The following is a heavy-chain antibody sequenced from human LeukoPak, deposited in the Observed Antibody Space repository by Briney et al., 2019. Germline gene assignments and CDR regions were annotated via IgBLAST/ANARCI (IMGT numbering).Heavy chain of an antibody. V-gene: IGHV3-21*01. Sequence: GGSLRLSCAASGFTFSSYSMNWVRQAPGKGLEWVSSISSSSSYIYYADSVKGRFTISRDNAKNSLYLQMNSLRAEDTAVYYCASSGDYGDYGDAFDIWGQGTMVTVSS. CDR2: ISSSSSYI. D-gene: IGHD4-17*01. CDR3: ASSGDYGDYGDAFDI. J-gene: IGHJ3*02. CDR1: GFTFSSYS.